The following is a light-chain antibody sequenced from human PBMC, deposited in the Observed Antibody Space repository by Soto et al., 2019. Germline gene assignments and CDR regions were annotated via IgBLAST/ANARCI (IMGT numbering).Light chain of an antibody. CDR1: QSVSTK. J-gene: IGKJ4*01. V-gene: IGKV3-15*01. CDR3: QQYGSSPPT. CDR2: GAS. Sequence: ELLRTQYPATMSVSPGEPATLSCGASQSVSTKLAWYQQKPGQATRLLINGASTRATGVPARFSGWGSGTEFTLTISSLQSEDFAVYYCQQYGSSPPTVGGGTQVENK.